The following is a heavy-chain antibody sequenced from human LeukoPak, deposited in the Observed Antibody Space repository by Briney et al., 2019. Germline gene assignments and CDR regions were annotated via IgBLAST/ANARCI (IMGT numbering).Heavy chain of an antibody. V-gene: IGHV3-21*01. CDR2: ISSSSSYI. CDR3: ARGIAAPPDPYDAFDI. Sequence: PGGSLRLSCAASGFTFSSYSMNWVRQAPGKGLEWVSSISSSSSYIYYADSVKGRFTISRDNAKNSLYLQMNSLRAEDTAVYYCARGIAAPPDPYDAFDIWGQGTMVTVSS. CDR1: GFTFSSYS. D-gene: IGHD6-13*01. J-gene: IGHJ3*02.